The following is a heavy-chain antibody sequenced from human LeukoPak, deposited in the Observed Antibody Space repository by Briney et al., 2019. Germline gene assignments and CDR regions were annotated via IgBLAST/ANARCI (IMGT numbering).Heavy chain of an antibody. D-gene: IGHD2-2*01. Sequence: RGSLSLSCAPSGFSLCNTATTWVRHAPAKGLGWVSIIIDNGVYTFFADSVKGRFTIARDSSKNTLYLQMISLRADDTAVYYCATVGGSCSSSNCDAYFDFWGGGTLVSVSS. CDR1: GFSLCNTA. CDR2: IIDNGVYT. V-gene: IGHV3-23*01. CDR3: ATVGGSCSSSNCDAYFDF. J-gene: IGHJ4*02.